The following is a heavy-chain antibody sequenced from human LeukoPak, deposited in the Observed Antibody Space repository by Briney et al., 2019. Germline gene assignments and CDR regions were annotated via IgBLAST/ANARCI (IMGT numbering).Heavy chain of an antibody. D-gene: IGHD2-2*01. J-gene: IGHJ4*02. CDR3: ARDTVVPAASDY. V-gene: IGHV4-30-4*08. CDR2: IYYSGST. CDR1: GGSISSGDYY. Sequence: SETLSLTCTVSGGSISSGDYYWRWIRQPPGTGLEWIGYIYYSGSTYYNPSLKSRVTISVDTSKNQFSLKLSSVTAADTAVYYCARDTVVPAASDYWGQGTLVTVSS.